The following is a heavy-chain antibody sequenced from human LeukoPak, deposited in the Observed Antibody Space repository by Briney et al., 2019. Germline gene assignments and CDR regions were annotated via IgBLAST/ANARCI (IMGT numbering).Heavy chain of an antibody. J-gene: IGHJ4*02. D-gene: IGHD3-16*01. CDR1: GFTFSDYY. V-gene: IGHV3-11*06. CDR3: ARVNVCPRCHFDY. Sequence: GGSLRLSCAASGFTFSDYYMTWIRQAPGKGLEWLSYINTGSTYTNYANSVKGRFTISRDNAKNSLYLQLNSLRAEDTAVYYCARVNVCPRCHFDYWGQGTLVTVS. CDR2: INTGSTYT.